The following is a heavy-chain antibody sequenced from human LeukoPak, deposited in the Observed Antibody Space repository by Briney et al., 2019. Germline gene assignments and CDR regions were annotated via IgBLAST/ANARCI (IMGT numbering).Heavy chain of an antibody. CDR2: ISNNGGYT. Sequence: GGSLRLSCAASGFTVTGSYMSWVRQAPGKGLEWVSAISNNGGYTYYADSVQGRFTISRDNSKSTLCLQMNSLRAEDTAVYYCAKQLGYCSDGSCYFPYWGQGTLVTVSS. D-gene: IGHD2-15*01. CDR3: AKQLGYCSDGSCYFPY. CDR1: GFTVTGSY. V-gene: IGHV3-23*01. J-gene: IGHJ4*02.